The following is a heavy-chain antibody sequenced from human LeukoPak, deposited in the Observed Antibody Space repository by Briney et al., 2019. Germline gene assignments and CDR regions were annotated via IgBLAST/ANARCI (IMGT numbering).Heavy chain of an antibody. D-gene: IGHD3-3*01. CDR1: GYTFTSYG. CDR2: ISAYNGNT. V-gene: IGHV1-18*01. Sequence: ASVKVSCKASGYTFTSYGISWVRQAPGQGLEWMGWISAYNGNTNYAQKLQGRVTMTTDTSTSTAYMELRSLRSDDTAVYYCARDAYYDFWWGQTPDAFDIWGQGTMVTVSS. CDR3: ARDAYYDFWWGQTPDAFDI. J-gene: IGHJ3*02.